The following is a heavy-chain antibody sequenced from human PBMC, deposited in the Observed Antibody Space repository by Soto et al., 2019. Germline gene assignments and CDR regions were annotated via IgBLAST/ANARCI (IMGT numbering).Heavy chain of an antibody. CDR3: TNGVWSDYYYGMDV. V-gene: IGHV3-15*07. Sequence: GGSLRLSCAASGFTFSNAWMNWVRQAPGKGLEWVGRIKSKTDGGTTDYAAPVKGRFTISRDDSKNTLYLQMNSLKTEDTAVYYCTNGVWSDYYYGMDVWGQGTTVTVSS. J-gene: IGHJ6*02. D-gene: IGHD2-8*01. CDR2: IKSKTDGGTT. CDR1: GFTFSNAW.